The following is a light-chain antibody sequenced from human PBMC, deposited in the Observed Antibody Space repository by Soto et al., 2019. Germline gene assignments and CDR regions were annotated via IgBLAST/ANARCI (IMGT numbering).Light chain of an antibody. CDR1: QIVSSSY. J-gene: IGKJ4*01. V-gene: IGKV3-20*01. CDR2: GAS. CDR3: QQYGSSPLT. Sequence: ELVLTQSPGPLPLSPGERATLSCRASQIVSSSYLAWYQQKPGKAPRLLINGASSRATGIPDRFSGSGSGTDFTRTISRLEPEDFAVYYCQQYGSSPLTFGGGTKVESK.